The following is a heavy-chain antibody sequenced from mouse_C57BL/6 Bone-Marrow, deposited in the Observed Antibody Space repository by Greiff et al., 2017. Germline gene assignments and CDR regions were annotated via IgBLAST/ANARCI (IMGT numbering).Heavy chain of an antibody. Sequence: VQLQQPGAELVKPGASVKLSCKASGYTFTSYWMQWVKQRPGQGLEWIGEIDPSDSYTNYNQKFKGKATLTVDTASSTADMQLSSRTAENAAGDYGAPSWAYWGQGTLGTVYA. CDR3: APSWAY. CDR2: IDPSDSYT. CDR1: GYTFTSYW. D-gene: IGHD4-1*01. V-gene: IGHV1-50*01. J-gene: IGHJ3*01.